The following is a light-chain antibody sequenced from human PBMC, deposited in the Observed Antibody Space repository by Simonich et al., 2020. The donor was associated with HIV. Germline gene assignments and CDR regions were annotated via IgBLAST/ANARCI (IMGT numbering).Light chain of an antibody. Sequence: TVVTQETSSSVSPGGTVTLTCALSSGSVSTSYYPTWYHQTPGRPPRTLIYSTNTRSSGVPDRFSGSILGNKAVLTITGAQADDEGDYYCVLYMGSGISVFGGGTKLTVL. CDR3: VLYMGSGISV. J-gene: IGLJ3*02. V-gene: IGLV8-61*01. CDR2: STN. CDR1: SGSVSTSYY.